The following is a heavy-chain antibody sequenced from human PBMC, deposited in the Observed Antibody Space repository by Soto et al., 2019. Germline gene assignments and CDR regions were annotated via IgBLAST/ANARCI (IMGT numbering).Heavy chain of an antibody. D-gene: IGHD3-22*01. CDR3: ARNHHYYDSSGYRYYFDY. Sequence: GASVKVSCKASGYTFTSYGISWVRQAPGQGLEWMGWISAYNGNTNYAQKLQGRVTMTTDTSTSTAYMELRSLRSDDTAVYYCARNHHYYDSSGYRYYFDYWGQGTLVTVSS. J-gene: IGHJ4*02. CDR2: ISAYNGNT. V-gene: IGHV1-18*04. CDR1: GYTFTSYG.